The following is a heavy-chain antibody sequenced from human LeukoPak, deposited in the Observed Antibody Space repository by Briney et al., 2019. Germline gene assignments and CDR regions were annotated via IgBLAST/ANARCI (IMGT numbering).Heavy chain of an antibody. CDR3: ARGFYDY. Sequence: SETLSLTCTVSGGSISSSGYYWSWIRQPPGKGLEWIGEINHSGSTNYNPSLKSRVTISVDTSKNQFSLKLSSVTAADTAVYYCARGFYDYWGQGTLVTVSS. CDR1: GGSISSSGYY. J-gene: IGHJ4*02. CDR2: INHSGST. V-gene: IGHV4-39*07.